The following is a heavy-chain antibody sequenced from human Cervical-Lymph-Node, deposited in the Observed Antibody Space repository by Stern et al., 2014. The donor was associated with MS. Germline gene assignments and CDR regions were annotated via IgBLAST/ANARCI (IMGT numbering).Heavy chain of an antibody. CDR2: IIPVMTKP. CDR1: GDTFSSHG. CDR3: AREGRDVYNFDY. Sequence: MQLVQSGAEVKNPGSSVKVSCKVSGDTFSSHGISWVRQAPGQGLEWMGGIIPVMTKPKYAQKFEGRVTIIADEFTSTVYMELNSLKSNDTAVYFCAREGRDVYNFDYWGQGTLVSVSP. V-gene: IGHV1-69*01. D-gene: IGHD5-24*01. J-gene: IGHJ4*02.